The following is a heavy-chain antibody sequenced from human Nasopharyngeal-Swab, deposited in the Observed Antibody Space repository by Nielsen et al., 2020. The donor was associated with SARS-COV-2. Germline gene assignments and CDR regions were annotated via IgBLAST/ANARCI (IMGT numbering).Heavy chain of an antibody. D-gene: IGHD6-13*01. CDR2: ITPSGGAT. CDR3: ASEPGGMAAPGKHFDP. Sequence: ASVKVSCKASGYTFTSYYMHWVRQAPGQGLEWMGVITPSGGATNYARKFRGRVTMTRDPSTSAVYLDLSSLKSEDTAVYFCASEPGGMAAPGKHFDPWGQGTLVTISS. CDR1: GYTFTSYY. J-gene: IGHJ5*02. V-gene: IGHV1-46*01.